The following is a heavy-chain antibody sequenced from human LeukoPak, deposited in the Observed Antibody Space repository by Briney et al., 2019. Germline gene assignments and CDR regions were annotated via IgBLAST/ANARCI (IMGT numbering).Heavy chain of an antibody. J-gene: IGHJ4*02. Sequence: PSETLSLTCAVYGGSFSGYYRSWIRQPPGKGLEWIGEINHSGSTNYNPSLKSRVTISVDTSKNQFSLELSSVTAADTAVYYCARGRRKIDYWGQGTLVTVSS. CDR1: GGSFSGYY. V-gene: IGHV4-34*01. CDR3: ARGRRKIDY. CDR2: INHSGST.